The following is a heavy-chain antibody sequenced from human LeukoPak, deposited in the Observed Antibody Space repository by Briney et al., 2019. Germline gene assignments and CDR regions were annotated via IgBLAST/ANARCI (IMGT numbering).Heavy chain of an antibody. Sequence: GGSLRLSCSASGFTFSTNGMHWVRQAPGKGLEWVAAISSDGGSSSYAESVRGRFTISRDNSKNTLYLQVSSLRCEDMAVYYCAKEIGAFDGFDIWGQGTMVTVSS. CDR1: GFTFSTNG. CDR2: ISSDGGSS. D-gene: IGHD4-17*01. CDR3: AKEIGAFDGFDI. J-gene: IGHJ3*02. V-gene: IGHV3-30*18.